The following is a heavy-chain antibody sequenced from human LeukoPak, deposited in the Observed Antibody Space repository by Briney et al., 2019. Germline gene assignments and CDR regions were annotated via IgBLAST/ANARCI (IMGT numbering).Heavy chain of an antibody. CDR1: GYTFTGYY. CDR2: INPNSGGT. J-gene: IGHJ5*02. V-gene: IGHV1-2*02. Sequence: ASVKVSCKASGYTFTGYYMHWVRQAPGQGLEWMGWINPNSGGTNYAQKFQGRVTMTRDTSISTAYMELSRLRSDDTAVYYCASEGRGYSYGYTWFDPWGQGTLVTVSS. D-gene: IGHD5-18*01. CDR3: ASEGRGYSYGYTWFDP.